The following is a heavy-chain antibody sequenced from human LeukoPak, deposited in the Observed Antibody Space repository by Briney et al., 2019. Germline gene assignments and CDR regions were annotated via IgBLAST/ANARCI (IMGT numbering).Heavy chain of an antibody. Sequence: QPGGSLRLSCAASGFTFSSYAMNWVRQAPGKGLEWVSAISGSGGSTYYADSVKGRLTISRDNSKNTLYLQMNSLRAEDTAVYYCAKGAGRSSGYFDYYGMDVWGQGTTVTVSS. J-gene: IGHJ6*02. CDR3: AKGAGRSSGYFDYYGMDV. D-gene: IGHD3-22*01. V-gene: IGHV3-23*01. CDR1: GFTFSSYA. CDR2: ISGSGGST.